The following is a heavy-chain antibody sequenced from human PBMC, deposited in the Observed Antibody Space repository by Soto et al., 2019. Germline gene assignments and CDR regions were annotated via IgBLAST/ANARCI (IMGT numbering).Heavy chain of an antibody. V-gene: IGHV1-18*01. CDR1: GYTFTSSG. CDR3: ARVGDPREGITIFGVVIIDGWFDP. D-gene: IGHD3-3*01. J-gene: IGHJ5*02. CDR2: ISAYNGNT. Sequence: GSSVKVSCKASGYTFTSSGISWVRQAPGQGLEWMGWISAYNGNTNYAQKLQGRVTMTTDTSTSTAYMELRSLRSDDTAVYYCARVGDPREGITIFGVVIIDGWFDPWGQGTLVTVSS.